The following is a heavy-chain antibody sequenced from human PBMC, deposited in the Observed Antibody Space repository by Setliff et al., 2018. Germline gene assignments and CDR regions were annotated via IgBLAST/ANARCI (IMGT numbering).Heavy chain of an antibody. V-gene: IGHV4-30-4*08. CDR3: ARGGEGALGIPYYGMDV. J-gene: IGHJ6*02. CDR2: IYYSGST. CDR1: GYSISNDYF. D-gene: IGHD2-21*01. Sequence: SETLSLTCTVSGYSISNDYFWGWIRQPPGKGLEWIGYIYYSGSTYYNPSLKSRVTISVDTSKNQFSLKLSSVTAADTAVYYCARGGEGALGIPYYGMDVWGQGTTVTVSS.